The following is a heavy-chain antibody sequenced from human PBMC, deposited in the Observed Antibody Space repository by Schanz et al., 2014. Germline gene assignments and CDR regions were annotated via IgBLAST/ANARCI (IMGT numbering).Heavy chain of an antibody. Sequence: EVKLVESGGGVVRPGGSLRLSCAASGFTFSNYAMGWVRQTPGKGLEWVSTLSGSGAGTFYADSVKGRFTISRDNSENTLYLQMNSQRAEDTAIYYGAKDVRPVANAVRFYDMDVWGQGTTVTVSS. CDR2: LSGSGAGT. V-gene: IGHV3-23*04. J-gene: IGHJ6*02. CDR3: AKDVRPVANAVRFYDMDV. CDR1: GFTFSNYA. D-gene: IGHD6-19*01.